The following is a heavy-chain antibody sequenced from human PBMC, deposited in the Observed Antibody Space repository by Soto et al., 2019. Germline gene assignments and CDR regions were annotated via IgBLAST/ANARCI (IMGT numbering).Heavy chain of an antibody. CDR1: GFTFSSYG. Sequence: QVQLVESGGGVVQPGRSLRLSCAASGFTFSSYGMHWVRQAPGKGLEWVAVIWYDGSNKYYADSVKGRFTISRDNSKNTLYLQMNSRGAEDTAVYYCARDRGSCSGGSCYPYYYYYGMDVWGQGTTVTVSS. CDR3: ARDRGSCSGGSCYPYYYYYGMDV. J-gene: IGHJ6*02. V-gene: IGHV3-33*01. D-gene: IGHD2-15*01. CDR2: IWYDGSNK.